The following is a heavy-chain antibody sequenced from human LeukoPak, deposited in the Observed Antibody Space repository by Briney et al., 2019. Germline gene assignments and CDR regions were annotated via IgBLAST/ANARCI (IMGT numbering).Heavy chain of an antibody. J-gene: IGHJ4*02. CDR2: ISSSGSTI. V-gene: IGHV3-48*03. Sequence: SGGSLRLSCAASGFTFSSYEMNWVRQAPGKGLEWVSYISSSGSTIYYADSVKGRFTISRDNAKNSLYLQMNSLRAEDTALYYCAKDKGPNIYSSAMQNWGQGTLVTVSS. CDR3: AKDKGPNIYSSAMQN. D-gene: IGHD6-19*01. CDR1: GFTFSSYE.